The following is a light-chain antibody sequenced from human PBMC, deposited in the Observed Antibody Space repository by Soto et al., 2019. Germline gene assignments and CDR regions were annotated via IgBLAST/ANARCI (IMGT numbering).Light chain of an antibody. CDR2: GAS. CDR1: QSVSNN. Sequence: EIVMTQSPATLSVSPGERATLSCRASQSVSNNLAWYQQKPGQAPRLLIYGASTRATGIPARFSGSGSGTEFTLYISSLQSEDFAVYXXXQYNNGPPWTFGQGTKVEIK. V-gene: IGKV3-15*01. J-gene: IGKJ1*01. CDR3: XQYNNGPPWT.